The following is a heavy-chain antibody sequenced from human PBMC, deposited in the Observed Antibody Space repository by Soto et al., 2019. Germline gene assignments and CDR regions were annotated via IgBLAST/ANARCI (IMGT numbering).Heavy chain of an antibody. CDR1: GFTFNSYD. CDR3: TRGGYNEGGFDY. D-gene: IGHD5-12*01. V-gene: IGHV3-21*01. Sequence: GGSLRLSCAASGFTFNSYDMNWVRQAPGKGLEWVSSLNSHDGLTHYADSVKGRFAISRGNAKNSLYLQMNSLRVEDTAVYYCTRGGYNEGGFDYWGQGKLVTVSS. J-gene: IGHJ4*02. CDR2: LNSHDGLT.